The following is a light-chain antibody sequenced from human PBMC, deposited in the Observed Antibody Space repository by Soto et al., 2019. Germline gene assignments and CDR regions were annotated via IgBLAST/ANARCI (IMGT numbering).Light chain of an antibody. CDR1: QSVGSTW. V-gene: IGKV3-20*01. CDR2: GAS. J-gene: IGKJ2*01. CDR3: QHYGSPVT. Sequence: EIELTQSPGTLSLSPGERATLSCRASQSVGSTWLTWYQQKPGQPPRLLIYGASTRATGIPDRFSGSGSGTDFTLTISRLEPEDFAVYYCQHYGSPVTFGRGTKVEIK.